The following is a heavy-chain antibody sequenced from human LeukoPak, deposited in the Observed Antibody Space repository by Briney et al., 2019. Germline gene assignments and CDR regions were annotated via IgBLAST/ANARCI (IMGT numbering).Heavy chain of an antibody. D-gene: IGHD1-26*01. CDR3: ARQKGGRYSGSYLDY. Sequence: SETLSLTCTVSGGSISSYYWTWIRQPPGKGLEWIGNIYTRGSANYNPSLKSRVTISVDTSKNQFSLKLSSVTAADTAVYYCARQKGGRYSGSYLDYWGQATLVTVSS. CDR1: GGSISSYY. CDR2: IYTRGSA. J-gene: IGHJ4*02. V-gene: IGHV4-4*09.